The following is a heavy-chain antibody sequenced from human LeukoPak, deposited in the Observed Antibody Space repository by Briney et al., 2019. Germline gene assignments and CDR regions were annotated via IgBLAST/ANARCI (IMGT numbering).Heavy chain of an antibody. CDR3: AREWGMGAKPAYNWLDP. J-gene: IGHJ5*02. V-gene: IGHV1-2*02. Sequence: ASVKVSCKASGYTFTGYYIHWVRQAPGQGLEWMGWINPNSGGTNYAQKFQGRVTMTRDTSISTAYMDLSRLRSEDTAVYYCAREWGMGAKPAYNWLDPWGQGTLVTVSS. CDR1: GYTFTGYY. D-gene: IGHD1-26*01. CDR2: INPNSGGT.